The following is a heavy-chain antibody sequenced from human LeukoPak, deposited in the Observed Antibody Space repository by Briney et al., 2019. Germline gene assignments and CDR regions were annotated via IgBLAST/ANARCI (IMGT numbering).Heavy chain of an antibody. CDR2: INHSGST. D-gene: IGHD3-3*01. CDR1: GGSFSGYF. V-gene: IGHV4-34*01. J-gene: IGHJ4*02. CDR3: ARENSHDFWSGSTDY. Sequence: PSETLSLTCAVYGGSFSGYFWSWIRQPPGKGLEWIGEINHSGSTNYNPSLKSRVTMSVDTSKNQFSLKLSSVTAADTAVYYCARENSHDFWSGSTDYWGQGTLVTVSS.